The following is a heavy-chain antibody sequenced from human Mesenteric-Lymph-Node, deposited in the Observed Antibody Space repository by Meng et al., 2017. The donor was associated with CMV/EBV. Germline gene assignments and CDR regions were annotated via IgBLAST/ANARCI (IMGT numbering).Heavy chain of an antibody. CDR3: ARGRYVGWYFDL. Sequence: VSGGSVSSGSYYWSWIRQPPGKGLEWIGYIYYSGSTNYNPSLKSRVTISVDTSKNQFSLKLSSVTAADTAVYYCARGRYVGWYFDLWGRGTLVTVSS. CDR1: GGSVSSGSYY. J-gene: IGHJ2*01. V-gene: IGHV4-61*01. D-gene: IGHD1-26*01. CDR2: IYYSGST.